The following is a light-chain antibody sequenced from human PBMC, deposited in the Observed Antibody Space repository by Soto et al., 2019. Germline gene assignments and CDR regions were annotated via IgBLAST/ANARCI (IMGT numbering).Light chain of an antibody. CDR2: AAS. CDR3: QQSFSSPT. CDR1: QSISTY. Sequence: DIQMTQSPSSLSASVGDRVTITCRASQSISTYLNWYQQRPGKAPKLLIYAASSLQSGVPSRCSGSGSRTDFTLTISTLQPDDFATYYCQQSFSSPTFGGGTKLEI. J-gene: IGKJ4*01. V-gene: IGKV1-39*01.